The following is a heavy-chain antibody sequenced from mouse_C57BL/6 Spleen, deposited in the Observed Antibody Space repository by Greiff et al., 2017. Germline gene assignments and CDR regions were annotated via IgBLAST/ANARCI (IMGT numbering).Heavy chain of an antibody. J-gene: IGHJ3*01. CDR2: INPGSGGT. CDR3: ARSPDGSPFAY. CDR1: GYAFTNYL. Sequence: QVQLQQSGAELVRPGTSVKVSCKASGYAFTNYLIEWVKQRPGQGLEWIGVINPGSGGTNYNEKFKGKATLTADKSSSTAYMQLSSLTSEYSAVYFCARSPDGSPFAYWGQGTLVTVSA. V-gene: IGHV1-54*01. D-gene: IGHD1-1*01.